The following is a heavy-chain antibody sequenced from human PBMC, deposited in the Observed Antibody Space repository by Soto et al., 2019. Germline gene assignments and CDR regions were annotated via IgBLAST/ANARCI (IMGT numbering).Heavy chain of an antibody. CDR1: GVSFSDYY. CDR3: ARTSRFDY. D-gene: IGHD6-6*01. Sequence: QILLQQWGAGLLKASETLSLTCAVYGVSFSDYYWSWIRQPPGKGLEWIGEINHSGSTNYNPPLKSRVTISVDTSKNQFSLKLSSVTAADTAVYYCARTSRFDYWGQGTLVTVSS. CDR2: INHSGST. J-gene: IGHJ4*02. V-gene: IGHV4-34*01.